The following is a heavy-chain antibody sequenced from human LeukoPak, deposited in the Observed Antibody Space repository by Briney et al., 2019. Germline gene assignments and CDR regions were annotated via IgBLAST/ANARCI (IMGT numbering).Heavy chain of an antibody. CDR2: IYYSGST. J-gene: IGHJ4*02. Sequence: SETLSLTCTVSGGSISSYYWSWIRQPPGKGLEWIGYIYYSGSTNYKPSLKSRVTISVDTSKNQFSLKLSSVTAADTAVYYCARTPYYYDSSGYSYYFDYWGQGTLVTVSS. V-gene: IGHV4-59*01. D-gene: IGHD3-22*01. CDR3: ARTPYYYDSSGYSYYFDY. CDR1: GGSISSYY.